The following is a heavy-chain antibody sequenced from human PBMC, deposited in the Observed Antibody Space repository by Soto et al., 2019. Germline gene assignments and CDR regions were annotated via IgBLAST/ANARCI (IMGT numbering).Heavy chain of an antibody. V-gene: IGHV4-59*01. CDR3: ARVRGYYDSSGYYLYAFDI. Sequence: SETLSLTCTVSGGSISSYYWSWIRQPPGKGLEWIGYIYYSGSTNYNPSLKSRVTISVDTSKNQFSLKLSSVTAADTAVYYCARVRGYYDSSGYYLYAFDIWGQGTMVT. CDR1: GGSISSYY. D-gene: IGHD3-22*01. J-gene: IGHJ3*02. CDR2: IYYSGST.